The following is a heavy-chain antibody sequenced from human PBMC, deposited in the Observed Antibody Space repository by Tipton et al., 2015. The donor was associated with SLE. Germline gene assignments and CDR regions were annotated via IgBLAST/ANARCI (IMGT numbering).Heavy chain of an antibody. J-gene: IGHJ6*02. D-gene: IGHD2-2*01. V-gene: IGHV3-20*04. Sequence: SLRLSCAASGFTFDDYGMSWVRQAPGKGLEWVSGINWNGGSTGYADSVKGRFTISRDNAKNSLYLQMNSLRAEDTALYYCARDVSSEFRGGGMDVWGQGTTVTVSS. CDR3: ARDVSSEFRGGGMDV. CDR1: GFTFDDYG. CDR2: INWNGGST.